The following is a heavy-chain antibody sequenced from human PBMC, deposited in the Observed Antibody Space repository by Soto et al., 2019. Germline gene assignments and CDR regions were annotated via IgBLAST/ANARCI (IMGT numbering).Heavy chain of an antibody. CDR1: GFTFSSYV. V-gene: IGHV3-33*01. CDR2: IWYDGSNK. Sequence: QVQLVESGGGVVQPGRSLRLSCAASGFTFSSYVMHWVRQAPGKGLEWVAVIWYDGSNKYYADSVKGRFTISRDNSKNTLYLQMNSLRAEDTAVYYCAREGKSYYFDYWGQGTLVTVSS. CDR3: AREGKSYYFDY. J-gene: IGHJ4*02.